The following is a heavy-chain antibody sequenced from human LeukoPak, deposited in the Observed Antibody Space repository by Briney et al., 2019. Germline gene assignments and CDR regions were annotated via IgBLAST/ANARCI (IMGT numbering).Heavy chain of an antibody. CDR1: GFTFSSYG. CDR2: ISYDGSNK. D-gene: IGHD3-9*01. V-gene: IGHV3-30*18. CDR3: AKDSSAGYYDILTGYLFGATFDY. Sequence: GGALRLSCAASGFTFSSYGMHWVRQAPGEGLEWVAVISYDGSNKYYADSVKGRFTISRDNSKNTLYLQMNSLRAEDTAVYYCAKDSSAGYYDILTGYLFGATFDYWGQGTLVTVSS. J-gene: IGHJ4*02.